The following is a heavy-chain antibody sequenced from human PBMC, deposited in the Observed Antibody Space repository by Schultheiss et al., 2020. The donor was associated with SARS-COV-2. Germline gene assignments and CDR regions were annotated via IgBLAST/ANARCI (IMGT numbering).Heavy chain of an antibody. CDR1: GHSISSGYY. D-gene: IGHD1-26*01. CDR3: ARIKGRVGALDN. CDR2: INHSGST. J-gene: IGHJ4*02. Sequence: SETLSLTCAVSGHSISSGYYWGWIRQPPGKGLEWIGEINHSGSTNYNPSLKSRVTISVDTSKNQFSLRLSSVTAADTAVYYCARIKGRVGALDNWGQGTLVTVSS. V-gene: IGHV4-38-2*01.